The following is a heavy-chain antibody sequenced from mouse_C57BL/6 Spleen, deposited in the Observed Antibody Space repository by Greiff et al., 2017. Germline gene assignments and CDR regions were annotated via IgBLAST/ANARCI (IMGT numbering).Heavy chain of an antibody. CDR1: GFSFNTYA. CDR3: VRHGLRGFDV. Sequence: EVQRVESGGGLVQPKGSLKLSCAASGFSFNTYAMNWVRQAPGKGLEWVARIRSKSNNYATYYADSVKDRFTISRDDSESMLYLQMNNLKTEDTAMYYCVRHGLRGFDVWGTGTTVTVSS. V-gene: IGHV10-1*01. D-gene: IGHD1-1*01. CDR2: IRSKSNNYAT. J-gene: IGHJ1*03.